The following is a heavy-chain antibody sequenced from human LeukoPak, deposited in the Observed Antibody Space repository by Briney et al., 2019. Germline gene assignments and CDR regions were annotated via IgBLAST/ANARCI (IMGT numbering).Heavy chain of an antibody. CDR2: INHSGST. Sequence: SETLSLTCAVYGGSFSGYYWSWIRQPPGKGLEWIGEINHSGSTNYNPSLKSRVTISVDTSKNQFSLKLSSVTAADTAAYYCAGSSSSEDYWGQGTLVTVSS. D-gene: IGHD6-6*01. V-gene: IGHV4-34*01. CDR3: AGSSSSEDY. CDR1: GGSFSGYY. J-gene: IGHJ4*02.